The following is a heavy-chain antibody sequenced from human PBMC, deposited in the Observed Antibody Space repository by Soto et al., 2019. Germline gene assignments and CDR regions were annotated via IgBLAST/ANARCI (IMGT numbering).Heavy chain of an antibody. CDR3: AREVRFLEWLEYGMDV. V-gene: IGHV4-31*03. J-gene: IGHJ6*02. CDR1: GGSIISGGYY. Sequence: TLSLTCTVSGGSIISGGYYWILIRQHPGKGLEWIGYIYYSGSTYYNPSLKSRVTISVDTSKNQFSLKLSSVTAADTAVYYCAREVRFLEWLEYGMDVWGPGTTVTVSS. CDR2: IYYSGST. D-gene: IGHD3-3*01.